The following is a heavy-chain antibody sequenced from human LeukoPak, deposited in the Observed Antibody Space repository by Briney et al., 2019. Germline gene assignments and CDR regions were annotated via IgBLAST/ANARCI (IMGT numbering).Heavy chain of an antibody. V-gene: IGHV3-21*01. J-gene: IGHJ4*02. CDR2: ISSSSSYI. CDR1: GFTFSSYN. CDR3: ARGIAAAPLDY. Sequence: GGSLRLSCAASGFTFSSYNMNWVRQAPGKGLEWVSSISSSSSYIYYADSVKGRFTISRDNAKNSLYLQMNSLRAEDTAVYYCARGIAAAPLDYWGQGTLVTVSS. D-gene: IGHD6-13*01.